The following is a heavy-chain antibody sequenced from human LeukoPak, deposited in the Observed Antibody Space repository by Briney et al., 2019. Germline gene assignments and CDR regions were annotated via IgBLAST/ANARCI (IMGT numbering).Heavy chain of an antibody. CDR1: GFTFRSYT. CDR2: ISTSSSNI. CDR3: ARGYDPIEY. D-gene: IGHD5-12*01. J-gene: IGHJ4*02. V-gene: IGHV3-21*01. Sequence: GGSLRLSCAASGFTFRSYTMSWVRHAPEEGLEWVSSISTSSSNIYYADSVKGRFTISRDNAKNSLYLQMNSLRAEDTAVYYCARGYDPIEYWGQGTLVTVSS.